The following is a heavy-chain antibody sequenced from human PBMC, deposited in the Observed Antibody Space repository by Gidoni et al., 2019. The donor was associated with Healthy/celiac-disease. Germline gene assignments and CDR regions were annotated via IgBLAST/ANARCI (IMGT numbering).Heavy chain of an antibody. D-gene: IGHD1-26*01. CDR2: ISYDGSNK. Sequence: QVQLVESGGGVVQPGRSLRLSCAASGFTFSSYGMHWVRQAPGKGLEWVAVISYDGSNKYYADSVKGRFTISRDNSKNTLYLQMNSLRAEDTAVYYCAKDLRDRKELRLYYYGMDVWGQGTTVTVSS. V-gene: IGHV3-30*18. CDR3: AKDLRDRKELRLYYYGMDV. J-gene: IGHJ6*02. CDR1: GFTFSSYG.